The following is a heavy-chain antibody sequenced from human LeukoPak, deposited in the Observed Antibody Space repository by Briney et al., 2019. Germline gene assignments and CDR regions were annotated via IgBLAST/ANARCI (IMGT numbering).Heavy chain of an antibody. V-gene: IGHV1-2*02. J-gene: IGHJ3*02. CDR2: INPNSGGT. CDR1: GYTFTGYY. CDR3: ARRRVYDILTSYAFDI. Sequence: ASVKVSCKASGYTFTGYYMHWVRQAPGRGREWMGWINPNSGGTNYAQKFQGRVTMTRDTSISTAYMELSSLRSDDTTVYYCARRRVYDILTSYAFDIWGQGTMVTVSS. D-gene: IGHD3-9*01.